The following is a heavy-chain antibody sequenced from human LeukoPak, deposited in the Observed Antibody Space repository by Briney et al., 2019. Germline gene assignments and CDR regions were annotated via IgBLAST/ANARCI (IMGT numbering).Heavy chain of an antibody. J-gene: IGHJ2*01. CDR1: GFPLSAYD. V-gene: IGHV3-13*01. D-gene: IGHD6-6*01. CDR3: VRGARPGDNWYFDL. CDR2: FGSAGDT. Sequence: GGSLRLSCATSGFPLSAYDMHWVRQAPGKGLEWVSAFGSAGDTYYPGAVKGRFTISRDYATDSLYLQMTSLRAGDTAVYFCVRGARPGDNWYFDLWGRGTLGTVSS.